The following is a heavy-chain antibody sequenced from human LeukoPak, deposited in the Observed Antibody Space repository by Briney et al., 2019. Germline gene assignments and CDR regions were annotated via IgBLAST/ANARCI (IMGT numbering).Heavy chain of an antibody. J-gene: IGHJ5*02. CDR3: ARGRVYCSGGSCYFFRFDP. Sequence: GASVTVSCKASGYTFTGYYMHWVRQAPGQGLEWMGWINPNSGGTNYAQKFQGRVTMTRDTSISTAYMELSRLRSDDTAVYYCARGRVYCSGGSCYFFRFDPWGQGTLVTVSS. D-gene: IGHD2-15*01. V-gene: IGHV1-2*02. CDR2: INPNSGGT. CDR1: GYTFTGYY.